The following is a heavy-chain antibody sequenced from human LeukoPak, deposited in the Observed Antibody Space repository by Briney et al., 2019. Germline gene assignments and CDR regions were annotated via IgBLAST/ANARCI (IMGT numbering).Heavy chain of an antibody. D-gene: IGHD3-3*01. CDR2: IYTSGST. Sequence: SETLSLTCTVSGGSISSYYWSWIRQPAGKGLEWIGRIYTSGSTNYNPSLKSRVTMSVDTSKNQFSLKLSSVTAADTAVYYCARWGINYDFWSGYYRGKPNDAFGIWGQGTMVTVSS. CDR1: GGSISSYY. CDR3: ARWGINYDFWSGYYRGKPNDAFGI. J-gene: IGHJ3*02. V-gene: IGHV4-4*07.